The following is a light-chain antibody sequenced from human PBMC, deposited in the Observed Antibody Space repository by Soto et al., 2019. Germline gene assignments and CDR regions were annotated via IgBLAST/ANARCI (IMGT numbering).Light chain of an antibody. V-gene: IGKV1-5*03. Sequence: DIQMTQSPSTLSASVGDRVTITCRASQSISNWLAWYQQKPGKAPKVLIYKASSLESVVPSRFSGSGSGTEFTLTISSLQPDDFATYYCQQFNSYPYAFGQGTKLEIK. CDR1: QSISNW. CDR3: QQFNSYPYA. J-gene: IGKJ2*01. CDR2: KAS.